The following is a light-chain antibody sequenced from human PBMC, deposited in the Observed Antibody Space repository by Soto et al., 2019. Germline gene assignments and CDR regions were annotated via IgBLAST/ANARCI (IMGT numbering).Light chain of an antibody. CDR1: QSVSSSY. CDR2: GAS. Sequence: EIVLTQSPGTLSLSPGERATLSCRASQSVSSSYLAWYQQKPGQAPRLLIYGASSRATGIPDRFSGSGSGTDFTLTISRLEAEDFAVYYCQQYGSSPPSTFGTGTRLEIK. J-gene: IGKJ5*01. V-gene: IGKV3-20*01. CDR3: QQYGSSPPST.